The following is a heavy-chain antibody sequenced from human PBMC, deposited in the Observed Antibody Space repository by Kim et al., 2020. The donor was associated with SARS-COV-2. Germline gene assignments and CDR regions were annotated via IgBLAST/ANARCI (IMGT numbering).Heavy chain of an antibody. CDR2: ISSSSSYI. Sequence: GGSLRLSCAASGFTFSSYSMNWVRQAPGKGLEWVSSISSSSSYIYYADSVKGRFTISRDNAKNSLYLQMNSLRAEDTAVYYCARDSIAVAGFFDYWGQGTLGTVSS. J-gene: IGHJ4*02. CDR3: ARDSIAVAGFFDY. V-gene: IGHV3-21*01. D-gene: IGHD6-19*01. CDR1: GFTFSSYS.